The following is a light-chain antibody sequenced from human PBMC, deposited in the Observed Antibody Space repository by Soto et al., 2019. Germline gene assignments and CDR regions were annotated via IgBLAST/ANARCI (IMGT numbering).Light chain of an antibody. CDR1: SSNIGSNY. Sequence: QSALTQPPSASGTPGQRVTISCSGSSSNIGSNYVYWYQQLPGTAPKLLIYRNNQRPSGVPDRFPGSKSGTSASLAISGLRSEDEADYYCAAWDDSLSGVVFGGGTKLTVL. J-gene: IGLJ2*01. CDR3: AAWDDSLSGVV. V-gene: IGLV1-47*01. CDR2: RNN.